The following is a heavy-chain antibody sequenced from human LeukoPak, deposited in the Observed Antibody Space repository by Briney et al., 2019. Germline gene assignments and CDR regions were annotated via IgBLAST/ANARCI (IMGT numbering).Heavy chain of an antibody. CDR1: GGSISSSSYY. Sequence: SETLSLTCTVSGGSISSSSYYWGWIRQPPGKGLEWIGSIYYSGSTYYNPSLKSRVTISVDTSKNQFSLKLSSVTAADTAVYYCGRHAGRSIAPAFDYWGQGTLVTVSS. V-gene: IGHV4-39*01. J-gene: IGHJ4*02. D-gene: IGHD6-13*01. CDR2: IYYSGST. CDR3: GRHAGRSIAPAFDY.